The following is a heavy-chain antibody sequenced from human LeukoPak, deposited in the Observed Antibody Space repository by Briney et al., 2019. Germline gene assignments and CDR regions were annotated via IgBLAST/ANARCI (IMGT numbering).Heavy chain of an antibody. J-gene: IGHJ1*01. D-gene: IGHD3-22*01. Sequence: PGKSLRLSCAASGFTFSHDGMHWVRQAPGKGLEWVAVIWHDGSRRYYADSVKGRFTISRDNSKNTMWLQMSSLRVEDTAAYYCARYDGSGYLLHWGQGTPVTVSS. CDR3: ARYDGSGYLLH. CDR2: IWHDGSRR. V-gene: IGHV3-33*01. CDR1: GFTFSHDG.